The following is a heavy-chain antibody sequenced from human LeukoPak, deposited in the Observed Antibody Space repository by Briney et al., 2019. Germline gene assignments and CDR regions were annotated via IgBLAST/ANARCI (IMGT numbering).Heavy chain of an antibody. J-gene: IGHJ4*02. CDR3: ARDRYYDSSGYYFDY. D-gene: IGHD3-22*01. V-gene: IGHV3-21*06. CDR2: INGSSSYI. Sequence: GGSLRLSCAASGFTFSRYSMNWVRQAPGKGLEWVSSINGSSSYIYYADSVKGRFTISRDNAKNSLYLQMNSLRAEDTAVYYCARDRYYDSSGYYFDYWGQGTLVTVSS. CDR1: GFTFSRYS.